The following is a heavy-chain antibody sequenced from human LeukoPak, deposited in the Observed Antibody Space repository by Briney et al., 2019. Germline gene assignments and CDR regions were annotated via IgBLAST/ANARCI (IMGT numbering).Heavy chain of an antibody. D-gene: IGHD3-22*01. V-gene: IGHV3-23*01. Sequence: GGSLRLSCAASGFTFRSHAMSWVRRAPGRGLEWVSAIRGDGATMFYADSVKGRITVSRDNSKNTLYLQFNSLRVDDTAVYYCARGEYYDSGGYHVPPNYWGQGTLVTVSS. CDR3: ARGEYYDSGGYHVPPNY. CDR1: GFTFRSHA. CDR2: IRGDGATM. J-gene: IGHJ4*02.